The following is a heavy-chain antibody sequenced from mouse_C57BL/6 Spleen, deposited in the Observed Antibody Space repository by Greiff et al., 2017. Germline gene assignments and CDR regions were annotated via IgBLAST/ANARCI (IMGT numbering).Heavy chain of an antibody. J-gene: IGHJ3*01. CDR2: IDPSDSET. D-gene: IGHD2-2*01. CDR3: ARSTMVTTGFAY. CDR1: GYTFTSYW. V-gene: IGHV1-52*01. Sequence: QVQLQQSGAELVRPGSSVKLSCKASGYTFTSYWMHWVKQRPIQGLEWIGNIDPSDSETHYNQKFKDKATLTVDKSSSTAYMQLSSLTSEDSAVYYCARSTMVTTGFAYWGQGTLVTVSA.